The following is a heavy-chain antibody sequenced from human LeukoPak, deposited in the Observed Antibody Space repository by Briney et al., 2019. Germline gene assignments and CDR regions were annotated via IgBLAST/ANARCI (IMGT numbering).Heavy chain of an antibody. V-gene: IGHV1-24*01. CDR2: FDPEDGET. CDR1: GYTLTELS. D-gene: IGHD5-24*01. CDR3: ATDFAVRDGYHPYAFDI. Sequence: ASVKVSFKVSGYTLTELSMHWVRQAPGKGLEWMGGFDPEDGETIYAQKFQGRGTMTEDTSTDTAYMELSRLRSEDTAVYYCATDFAVRDGYHPYAFDIWGQGTMVTVSS. J-gene: IGHJ3*02.